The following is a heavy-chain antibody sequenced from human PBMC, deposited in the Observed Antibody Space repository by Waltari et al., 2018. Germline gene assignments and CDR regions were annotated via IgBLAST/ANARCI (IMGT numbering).Heavy chain of an antibody. J-gene: IGHJ4*02. CDR3: ARGQRLTARIAAAGTGGDY. Sequence: QVQLQQWGAGLLKPSETLSLTCAVYGGSFSGYYWSWIRQPPGKGLEWIGEINPSGSTNYNPSLKSRVTISVDTSKNQFSLKLSSVTAADTAVYYCARGQRLTARIAAAGTGGDYWGQGTLVTVSS. D-gene: IGHD6-13*01. V-gene: IGHV4-34*01. CDR1: GGSFSGYY. CDR2: INPSGST.